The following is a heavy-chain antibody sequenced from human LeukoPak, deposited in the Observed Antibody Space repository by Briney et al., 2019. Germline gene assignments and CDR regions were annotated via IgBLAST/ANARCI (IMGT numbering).Heavy chain of an antibody. CDR1: GFTFSSYW. Sequence: GGSLRLSCAASGFTFSSYWMSWVRQAPGKGLEWVANIKQDGSEKYYVDSVKGRFTISRDNAKNSLYLQMNSLRAEDTAVYYCARAKFENYYYYGMDVWGQGTTVTVSS. D-gene: IGHD3-16*01. J-gene: IGHJ6*02. CDR2: IKQDGSEK. V-gene: IGHV3-7*01. CDR3: ARAKFENYYYYGMDV.